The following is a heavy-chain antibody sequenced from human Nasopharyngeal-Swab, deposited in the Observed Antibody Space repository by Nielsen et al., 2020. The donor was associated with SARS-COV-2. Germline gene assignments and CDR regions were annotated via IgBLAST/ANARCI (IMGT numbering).Heavy chain of an antibody. V-gene: IGHV4-4*02. CDR2: MYHSGST. D-gene: IGHD3-10*01. CDR3: ARDGSAPGAMSAFDI. J-gene: IGHJ3*02. Sequence: SETLSLTCTVSGGSVSSANWWSWVRQPPGKGLEWIGDMYHSGSTAYNPSLKSRVTISVDKSKNQLSLKVFSVTAADTGVYYCARDGSAPGAMSAFDIWGQGTMVTVSS. CDR1: GGSVSSANW.